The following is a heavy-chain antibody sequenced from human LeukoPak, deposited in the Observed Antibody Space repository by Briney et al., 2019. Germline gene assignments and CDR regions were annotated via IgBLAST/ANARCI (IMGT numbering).Heavy chain of an antibody. V-gene: IGHV1-18*04. CDR2: ISAYNGDT. CDR3: ARDPRVAATRVDY. CDR1: GYIFTSYY. J-gene: IGHJ4*02. D-gene: IGHD1-26*01. Sequence: GASVKVSCKASGYIFTSYYMHWVRQAPGQGLEWMGWISAYNGDTNFAQKVQDRVTMTTDTSTSTAYMELRSLRSDDTAVYFCARDPRVAATRVDYWGQGTLVTVSS.